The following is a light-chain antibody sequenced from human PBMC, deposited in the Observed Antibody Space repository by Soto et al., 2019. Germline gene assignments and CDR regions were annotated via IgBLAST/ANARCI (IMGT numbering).Light chain of an antibody. Sequence: EIVVTQSPLSLPVTPGEPASISCKSSQSLLNSNGYQCLYWYLQKPGQSPQLLIYLGSNRASGVPDRFSGSGSGTDFTLKISRVEAEDVGVYCCMHHLEPPITFGQGTRLEIK. CDR3: MHHLEPPIT. CDR2: LGS. J-gene: IGKJ5*01. CDR1: QSLLNSNGYQC. V-gene: IGKV2-28*01.